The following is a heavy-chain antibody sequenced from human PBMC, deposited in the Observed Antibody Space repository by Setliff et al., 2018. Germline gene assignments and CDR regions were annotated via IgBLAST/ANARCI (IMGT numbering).Heavy chain of an antibody. CDR3: ARDHGVVPGVDYMDV. CDR1: GFTFSSYA. Sequence: GGSLRLSCAASGFTFSSYAMHWVRQAPGKGLEYASAISSNGGSTYYADSVKGRFTISRDNSKNTPYLQMNSLRAEDTGVYYCARDHGVVPGVDYMDVWGKGTTVTVSS. V-gene: IGHV3-64*02. D-gene: IGHD2-15*01. J-gene: IGHJ6*03. CDR2: ISSNGGST.